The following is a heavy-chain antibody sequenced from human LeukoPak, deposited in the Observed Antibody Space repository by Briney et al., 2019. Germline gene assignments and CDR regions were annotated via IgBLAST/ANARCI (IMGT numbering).Heavy chain of an antibody. Sequence: PSETLSLTCSVTGDSISSSDYCWGWIRQPPGKGLEWIGAIYYTGSTYYNPSLKGRVTISGDTSKNQFSLKLSSVTAADTAVYYCARQNKPARLDLENRGPGTLLTVSS. V-gene: IGHV4-39*01. J-gene: IGHJ4*02. CDR1: GDSISSSDYC. CDR2: IYYTGST. CDR3: ARQNKPARLDLEN. D-gene: IGHD1-1*01.